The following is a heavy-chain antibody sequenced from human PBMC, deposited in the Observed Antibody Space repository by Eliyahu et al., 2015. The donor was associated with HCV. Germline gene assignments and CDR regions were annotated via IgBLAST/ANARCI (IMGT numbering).Heavy chain of an antibody. Sequence: EVQLVESGGGLVQPGRSLXLSCXXSGFTFDXYAMHWVRQAPGKGLEWVSGISXNSGSIGYADSVKGRFTISRDNAKNSLYLQMNSLRAEDTALYYCAKDTRGYDFFYFQHWGQGTLVTVSS. CDR3: AKDTRGYDFFYFQH. CDR2: ISXNSGSI. D-gene: IGHD3-3*01. J-gene: IGHJ1*01. CDR1: GFTFDXYA. V-gene: IGHV3-9*01.